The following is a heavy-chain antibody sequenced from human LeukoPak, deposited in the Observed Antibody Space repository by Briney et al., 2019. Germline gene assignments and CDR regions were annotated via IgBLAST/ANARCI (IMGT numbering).Heavy chain of an antibody. CDR2: IYYSGST. Sequence: SETLSLTCTVSGGSISSSSYYWGWIRQPPGKGLEWIGSIYYSGSTYYNPSLKSRVTISVDTSKNQFSVKLSSVTAADTAVYYCAREIPGLRYFDWFDYWGQGTLVTVSS. V-gene: IGHV4-39*07. D-gene: IGHD3-9*01. CDR1: GGSISSSSYY. J-gene: IGHJ5*01. CDR3: AREIPGLRYFDWFDY.